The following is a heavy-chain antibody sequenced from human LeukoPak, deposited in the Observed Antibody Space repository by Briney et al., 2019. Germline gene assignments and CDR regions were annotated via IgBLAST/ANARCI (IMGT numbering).Heavy chain of an antibody. D-gene: IGHD4-23*01. CDR2: IIPIFGTA. J-gene: IGHJ4*02. V-gene: IGHV1-69*13. CDR1: GGTFSSYA. Sequence: ASVKVSCKASGGTFSSYAISWVRQAPGQGLEWMGGIIPIFGTAIYAQKLQGRVTITADESTSTAYMELSSLRSEDTAVYYCARAATVVTPSYYFDYWGQGTLVTVSS. CDR3: ARAATVVTPSYYFDY.